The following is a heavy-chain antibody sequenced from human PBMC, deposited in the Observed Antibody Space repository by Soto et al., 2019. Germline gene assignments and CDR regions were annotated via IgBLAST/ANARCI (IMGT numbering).Heavy chain of an antibody. CDR2: ISASNGNT. Sequence: QVQLVQSGAEVKNSGASVKVSCKASGYTFTSYGFSWVRQAPGQGLEWMGWISASNGNTNYAQKLQGRVTMTTDTSTGTAYMELRSLRSDDTATYYCARDSVRYCRDGVGSQGYYYFAMDVWGQGTTVTVS. J-gene: IGHJ6*02. CDR1: GYTFTSYG. V-gene: IGHV1-18*01. D-gene: IGHD2-15*01. CDR3: ARDSVRYCRDGVGSQGYYYFAMDV.